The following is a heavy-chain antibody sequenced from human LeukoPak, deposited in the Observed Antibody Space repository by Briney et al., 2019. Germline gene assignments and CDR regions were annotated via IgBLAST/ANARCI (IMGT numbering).Heavy chain of an antibody. CDR3: TTGRGAYDVFDF. D-gene: IGHD1-1*01. Sequence: ASGKVSCKTSGFLFSAYYMHWVQQAPGKGFRWMGRIDPEDGKSTYAEDFQGRVTLTADMSTDTAYMELSRLTSEDTALYYCTTGRGAYDVFDFWGQGSLVIVSS. CDR2: IDPEDGKS. V-gene: IGHV1-69-2*01. J-gene: IGHJ4*02. CDR1: GFLFSAYY.